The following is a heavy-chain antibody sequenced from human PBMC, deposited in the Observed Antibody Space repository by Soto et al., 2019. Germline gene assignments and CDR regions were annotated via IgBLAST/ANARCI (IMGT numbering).Heavy chain of an antibody. Sequence: GGSLRLSCAASGFTVSSNYMSWVRQAPGKGLEWVSVIYSGGSTYYADSVKGRFTISRDNAKNTLYLQMNSLRAEDTAVYYCARGNSGYDGLVYYYYYGMDVWGQGTTVTVSS. CDR2: IYSGGST. CDR3: ARGNSGYDGLVYYYYYGMDV. CDR1: GFTVSSNY. D-gene: IGHD5-12*01. J-gene: IGHJ6*02. V-gene: IGHV3-53*01.